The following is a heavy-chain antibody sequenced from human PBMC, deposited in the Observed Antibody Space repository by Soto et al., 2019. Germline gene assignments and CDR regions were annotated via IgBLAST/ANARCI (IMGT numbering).Heavy chain of an antibody. J-gene: IGHJ6*02. CDR1: GFSLSGTGMR. CDR3: ARAFYGMDV. CDR2: IDLEDTK. V-gene: IGHV2-70*04. Sequence: SGPTLVNPTQTLTLTCTVSGFSLSGTGMRVTWIRQPPGKALEWLARIDLEDTKLYSSSLKTRLTISRDTSKNQVVLTMTSMDPADTGTYYCARAFYGMDVWGQGTTVTVSS.